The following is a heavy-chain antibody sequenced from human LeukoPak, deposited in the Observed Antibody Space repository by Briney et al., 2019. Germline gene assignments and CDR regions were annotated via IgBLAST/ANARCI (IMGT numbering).Heavy chain of an antibody. CDR1: GFTFDDYA. Sequence: SLRLSCAASGFTFDDYAMHWVRHAPGKGLEWVSGISWNSGSIGYADSVKGRFTISRDNAKNSLYLQMNSLRAEDTALYYCAKAPLGRMFSMFDHWGQGTLVTVSS. CDR2: ISWNSGSI. CDR3: AKAPLGRMFSMFDH. J-gene: IGHJ4*02. D-gene: IGHD3-10*02. V-gene: IGHV3-9*01.